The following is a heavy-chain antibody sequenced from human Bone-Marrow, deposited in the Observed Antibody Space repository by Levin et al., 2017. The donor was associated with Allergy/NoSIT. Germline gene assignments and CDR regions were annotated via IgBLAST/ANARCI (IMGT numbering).Heavy chain of an antibody. CDR3: ARDGETRYCSGGSCYHNSYYYMDV. Sequence: GESLKISCAASEFTFSSYWMHWVRQAPGKGLLWVSRINGDGSGTSYADSVKGRFTISRDNAKNTLYLQMNSLRAEDTAVYYCARDGETRYCSGGSCYHNSYYYMDVWGKGTTVTVSS. D-gene: IGHD2-15*01. J-gene: IGHJ6*03. CDR2: INGDGSGT. V-gene: IGHV3-74*01. CDR1: EFTFSSYW.